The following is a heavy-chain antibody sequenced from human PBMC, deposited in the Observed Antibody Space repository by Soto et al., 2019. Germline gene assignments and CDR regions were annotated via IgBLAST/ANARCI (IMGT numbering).Heavy chain of an antibody. D-gene: IGHD4-17*01. CDR2: IIPILGIA. Sequence: QVQLVQSGAEVKKPGSSVNVSCEASGGNFSSYTISWVRQAPGQGLEWMGRIIPILGIANYAQKVQGRVRITADNSTSTAYMELSSLSSEDTAVYYCARGDYPDYWGQGTLVTVSS. CDR3: ARGDYPDY. V-gene: IGHV1-69*02. J-gene: IGHJ4*02. CDR1: GGNFSSYT.